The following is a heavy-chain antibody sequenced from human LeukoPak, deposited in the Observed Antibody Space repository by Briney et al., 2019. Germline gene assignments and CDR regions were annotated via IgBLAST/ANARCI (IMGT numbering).Heavy chain of an antibody. V-gene: IGHV1-18*01. J-gene: IGHJ6*03. CDR2: ISAYNGNT. D-gene: IGHD2-2*01. CDR3: ARRHIVVVPAAMDYYYYMDV. CDR1: GYTFTSNG. Sequence: ASVKVSCKASGYTFTSNGISWVRQAPGQGLEWMGWISAYNGNTNYAQNLQGRVTMTTDTSTSTAYMELSSLRSEDTAVYYCARRHIVVVPAAMDYYYYMDVWGKGTTVTISS.